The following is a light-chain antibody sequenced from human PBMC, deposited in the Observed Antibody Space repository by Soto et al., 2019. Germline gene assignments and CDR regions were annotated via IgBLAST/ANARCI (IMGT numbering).Light chain of an antibody. J-gene: IGLJ1*01. V-gene: IGLV2-23*03. CDR1: SSDVGGYNL. CDR3: CSYAGISTFAYV. Sequence: QSVLTQPASVSGSPGQSITISCTGTSSDVGGYNLVSWYQLHPGKAPKLMIYEGSKRPSGVSNRFSGSKSGYTASLTISGLQAEDEADYFCCSYAGISTFAYVFGTGTKLTVL. CDR2: EGS.